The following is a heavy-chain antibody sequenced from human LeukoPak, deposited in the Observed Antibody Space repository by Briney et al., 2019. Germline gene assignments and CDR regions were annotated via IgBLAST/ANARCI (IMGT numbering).Heavy chain of an antibody. CDR1: GFTFSSYW. Sequence: GGSLRLSCAASGFTFSSYWMSWVRQAPGKGLEWVSNIKQDGSEKYYVDSVKGRFTISRDNSKNTLYLQMNSLRAEDTAVYYCAKGRYSYGYRGTICDHWGQGTLVTASS. CDR3: AKGRYSYGYRGTICDH. D-gene: IGHD5-18*01. J-gene: IGHJ4*02. CDR2: IKQDGSEK. V-gene: IGHV3-7*03.